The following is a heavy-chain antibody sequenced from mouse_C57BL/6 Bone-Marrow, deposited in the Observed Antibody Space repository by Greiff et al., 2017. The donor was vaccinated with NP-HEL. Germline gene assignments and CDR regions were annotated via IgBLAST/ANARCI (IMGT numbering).Heavy chain of an antibody. CDR3: ARKSVYYFDY. CDR1: GYAFTNYL. J-gene: IGHJ2*01. CDR2: INPGSGGT. V-gene: IGHV1-54*01. Sequence: VQLQQSGAELVRPGTSVKVSCKASGYAFTNYLIEWVKQRPGQGLEWIGVINPGSGGTNYNEKFKGKATLTADKSSSTAYMQISSLTSEDSAVYFCARKSVYYFDYWGQGTTLTVSS.